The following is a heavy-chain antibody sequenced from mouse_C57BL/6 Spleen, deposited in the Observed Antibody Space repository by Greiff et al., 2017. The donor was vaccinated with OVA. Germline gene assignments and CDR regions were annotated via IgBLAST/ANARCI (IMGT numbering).Heavy chain of an antibody. CDR3: ARSEGNYYWYFDV. Sequence: VQLVESGAELVRPGTSVKVSCKASGYAFTNYLIEWVKQRPGQGLEWIGVINPGSGGTNYNEKFKGKATLTADKSSSTAYMQLSSLTSEDSAVYFCARSEGNYYWYFDVWGTGTTVTVSS. D-gene: IGHD2-1*01. J-gene: IGHJ1*03. CDR1: GYAFTNYL. V-gene: IGHV1-54*01. CDR2: INPGSGGT.